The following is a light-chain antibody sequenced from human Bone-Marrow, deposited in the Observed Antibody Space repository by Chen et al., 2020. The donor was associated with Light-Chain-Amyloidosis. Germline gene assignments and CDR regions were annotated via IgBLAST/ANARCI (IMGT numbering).Light chain of an antibody. CDR2: EVT. CDR3: SSYTITNTLV. Sequence: QSALTQPASVSGSPGQAITTSCTGTRSQVGGDNHVSWYQQHPDKAPKLMIYEVTNRPSWVPDRFSGSKSDNTASLTISGLQTEDEADYFCSSYTITNTLVFGSGTRVTVL. V-gene: IGLV2-14*01. CDR1: RSQVGGDNH. J-gene: IGLJ1*01.